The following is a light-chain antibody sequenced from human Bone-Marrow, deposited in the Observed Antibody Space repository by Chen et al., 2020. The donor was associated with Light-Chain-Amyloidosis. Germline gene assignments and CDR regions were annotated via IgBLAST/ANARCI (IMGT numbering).Light chain of an antibody. Sequence: SYELTQPPSVSVSPGQTARIPCSGDDLPTKYAYWYQQKPGQAPVLVIHRDTERPSGISERFSGSISGTTATLTISGVQAEDEADYHCQSADSSGTYEVIFGGGTKLTVL. CDR1: DLPTKY. J-gene: IGLJ2*01. CDR2: RDT. CDR3: QSADSSGTYEVI. V-gene: IGLV3-25*03.